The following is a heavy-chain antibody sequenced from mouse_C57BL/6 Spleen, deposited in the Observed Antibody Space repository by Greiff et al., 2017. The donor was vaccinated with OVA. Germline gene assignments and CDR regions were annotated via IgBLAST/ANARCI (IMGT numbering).Heavy chain of an antibody. Sequence: QVQLQQPGAELVRPGTSVKLSCKASGYTFTSYWMHWVKQSPGQGLEWLGVIDPADSYTNYNQTFKGQATFPVDTSSSTAYMQLSSLTSEDAAVYYCAHTSTIVTTRIDYWGQGTTLTVSS. D-gene: IGHD2-12*01. J-gene: IGHJ2*01. CDR3: AHTSTIVTTRIDY. V-gene: IGHV1-59*01. CDR1: GYTFTSYW. CDR2: IDPADSYT.